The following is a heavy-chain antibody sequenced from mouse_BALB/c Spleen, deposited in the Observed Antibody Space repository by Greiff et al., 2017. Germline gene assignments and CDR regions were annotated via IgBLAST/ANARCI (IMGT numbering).Heavy chain of an antibody. CDR2: FDPSNSET. D-gene: IGHD2-4*01. CDR1: GYTFTSYW. Sequence: QVQLQQSGLELVRPGASVQLSCKASGYTFTSYWLPWVRQRPGQGLGWFGMFDPSNSETRLNQKFKDKATLNVDKSSNTAYMQLSSLTSEDSAVYYYARGRDYDDVIDYWGQGTLVTVSA. V-gene: IGHV1-59*01. CDR3: ARGRDYDDVIDY. J-gene: IGHJ3*01.